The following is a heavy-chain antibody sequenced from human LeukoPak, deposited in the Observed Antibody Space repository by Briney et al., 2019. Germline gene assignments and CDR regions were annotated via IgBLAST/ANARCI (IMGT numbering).Heavy chain of an antibody. CDR1: GFTLSDYY. D-gene: IGHD2-2*02. CDR2: ISSSGSTI. J-gene: IGHJ5*02. Sequence: GGSLRLSCAASGFTLSDYYMSWIRQAPGNGLEWVSYISSSGSTIYYADSVKGRFTISRDNAKNSLYLQMNSLRAEDTAVYYCARGVHCSSTSCYIGRFDPWGQGTLVTVSS. V-gene: IGHV3-11*04. CDR3: ARGVHCSSTSCYIGRFDP.